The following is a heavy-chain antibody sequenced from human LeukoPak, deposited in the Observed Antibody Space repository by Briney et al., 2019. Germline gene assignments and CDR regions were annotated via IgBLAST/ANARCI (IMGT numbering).Heavy chain of an antibody. CDR1: GFTFSGSA. J-gene: IGHJ4*02. Sequence: PGGSLRLSCAASGFTFSGSAMHWVRQASGKGLEGVGRIRSKANSYATAYAASVKGRFTISRDDSKNTAYLQMNSLKTEDTAVYYCTRLRWELLGGHDYWGQGTLVTVSS. D-gene: IGHD1-26*01. V-gene: IGHV3-73*01. CDR3: TRLRWELLGGHDY. CDR2: IRSKANSYAT.